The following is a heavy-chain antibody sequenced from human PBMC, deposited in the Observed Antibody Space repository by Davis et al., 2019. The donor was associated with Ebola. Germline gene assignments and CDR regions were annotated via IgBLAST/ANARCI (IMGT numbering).Heavy chain of an antibody. Sequence: GESLKISCAASGFTFSSYSMNWVRQAPGKGLEWVSSISSSSSYIYYADSVKGRFTISRDNAKNSLYLQMNSLRAEDTAVYYCAREGEYDILTGRTERFYWFDPWGQGTLVTVSS. CDR1: GFTFSSYS. CDR2: ISSSSSYI. J-gene: IGHJ5*02. D-gene: IGHD3-9*01. V-gene: IGHV3-21*04. CDR3: AREGEYDILTGRTERFYWFDP.